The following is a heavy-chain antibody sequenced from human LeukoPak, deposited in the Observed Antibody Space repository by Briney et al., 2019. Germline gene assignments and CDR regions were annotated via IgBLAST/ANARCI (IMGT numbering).Heavy chain of an antibody. CDR3: ARRPRITIFGVVIEDYYYYGMDV. CDR2: ISAYNGNT. V-gene: IGHV1-18*01. D-gene: IGHD3-3*01. Sequence: ASVNVSCKASGYTFTSYGISWVRQDPGQGLEWMGWISAYNGNTNYAQKLQGRVTMTTDTSTSTAYMELRSLRSDDTAVYYCARRPRITIFGVVIEDYYYYGMDVWGQGTTVTVSS. CDR1: GYTFTSYG. J-gene: IGHJ6*02.